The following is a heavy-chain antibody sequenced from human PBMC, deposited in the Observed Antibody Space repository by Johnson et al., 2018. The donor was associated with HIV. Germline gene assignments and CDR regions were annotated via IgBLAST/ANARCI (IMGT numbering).Heavy chain of an antibody. D-gene: IGHD2-15*01. Sequence: QVQLVESGGGVVQPGRSLRLSCAASGFTFSHYAMHWVRQAPGKGLEWVAVISYDGSNQYYADSVKGRFTISRDNPKNTLYLQMNSLRGEDTAVYYCASRGSGGSWAPGAFDIWGQGTMVTVSS. J-gene: IGHJ3*02. CDR1: GFTFSHYA. CDR3: ASRGSGGSWAPGAFDI. V-gene: IGHV3-30*14. CDR2: ISYDGSNQ.